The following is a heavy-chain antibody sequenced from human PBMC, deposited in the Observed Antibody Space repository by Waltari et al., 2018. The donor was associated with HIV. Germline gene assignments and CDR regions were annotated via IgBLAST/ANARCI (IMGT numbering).Heavy chain of an antibody. Sequence: EVQLVESGGGLVQPGGSLSFSCAASGFTFSGYWMHWVGPAPGKGLVWVSRITSDGSSTSYADSVKGRFTISRDNAKNTLYLQMNSLRAEDTAVYYCARESEGYYASGTGNWFDPWGQGTLVTVSS. V-gene: IGHV3-74*01. CDR2: ITSDGSST. D-gene: IGHD3-10*01. CDR1: GFTFSGYW. CDR3: ARESEGYYASGTGNWFDP. J-gene: IGHJ5*02.